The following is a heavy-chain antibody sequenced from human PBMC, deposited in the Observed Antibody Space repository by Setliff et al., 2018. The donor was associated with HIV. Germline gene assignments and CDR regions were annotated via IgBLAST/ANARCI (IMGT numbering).Heavy chain of an antibody. Sequence: PSETLSLTCTVYGGSFSGYYWSWIRQPPGMGLEWIGEINQSGNTNYNPSLKSRVTISADPSKNQFSLKLSSVTAADTAVYYCARGGGRETCWENYWGQGTPVTVS. CDR2: INQSGNT. CDR1: GGSFSGYY. J-gene: IGHJ4*02. D-gene: IGHD1-26*01. V-gene: IGHV4-34*01. CDR3: ARGGGRETCWENY.